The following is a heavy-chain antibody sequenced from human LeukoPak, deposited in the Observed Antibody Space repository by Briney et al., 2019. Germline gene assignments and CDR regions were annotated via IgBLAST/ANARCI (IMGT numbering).Heavy chain of an antibody. J-gene: IGHJ5*02. D-gene: IGHD2-2*01. Sequence: GGSLRLSCAASGFAFDTYSMTWVRQAPGKGLEWVSSISSWSSFIYSADSVTGRFTIARDNAKNSLYLQMNSLRAEDTAVYYCARAGSTNSWFDPWGQGTLVIVSS. V-gene: IGHV3-21*01. CDR2: ISSWSSFI. CDR3: ARAGSTNSWFDP. CDR1: GFAFDTYS.